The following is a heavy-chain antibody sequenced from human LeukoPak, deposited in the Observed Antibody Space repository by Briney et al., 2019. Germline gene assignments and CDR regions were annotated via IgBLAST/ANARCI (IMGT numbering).Heavy chain of an antibody. CDR1: GYTFTGYY. V-gene: IGHV1-2*02. Sequence: GASVKVSCKASGYTFTGYYMHWVRQAPGQGLEWMGWINPNSGGTNYAQKFQGRVTMTRDTSISTAYMELSRLRSDDTAVYYCARGLPRVVVVAATRSNWFDPWGQGTLVTVSS. CDR3: ARGLPRVVVVAATRSNWFDP. D-gene: IGHD2-15*01. CDR2: INPNSGGT. J-gene: IGHJ5*02.